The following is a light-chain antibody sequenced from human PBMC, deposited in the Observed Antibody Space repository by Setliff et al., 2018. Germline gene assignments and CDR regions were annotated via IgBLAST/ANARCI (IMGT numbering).Light chain of an antibody. CDR1: SSDVGGYNY. Sequence: ALTQPAAVSGSPGQSITISCAGTSSDVGGYNYVSWYQQHPGKAPKLIIFDVNNRPSGISDRFSGSKSGTTASLTISGLQSADEADYFCGSYTNTFGYVFGSGTKVTVL. V-gene: IGLV2-14*03. CDR2: DVN. CDR3: GSYTNTFGYV. J-gene: IGLJ1*01.